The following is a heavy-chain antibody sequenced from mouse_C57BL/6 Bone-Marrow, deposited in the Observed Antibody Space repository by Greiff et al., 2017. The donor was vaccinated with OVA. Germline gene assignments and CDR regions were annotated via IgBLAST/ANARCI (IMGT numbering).Heavy chain of an antibody. V-gene: IGHV1-15*01. CDR2: LDPETGGT. Sequence: QVQLQQSGAELVRPGASVTLSCKASGYTFTDYEMHWVKQTPVHGLEWIGALDPETGGTAYNQKFKGKAILTADKSSSTAYMELRSLTSEDSAVYYCTITGGNYWGQGTTLTVSS. CDR1: GYTFTDYE. CDR3: TITGGNY. J-gene: IGHJ2*01.